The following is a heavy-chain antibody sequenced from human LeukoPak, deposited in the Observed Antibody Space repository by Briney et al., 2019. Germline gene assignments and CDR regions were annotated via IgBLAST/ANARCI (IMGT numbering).Heavy chain of an antibody. V-gene: IGHV5-51*01. D-gene: IGHD3-22*01. J-gene: IGHJ4*02. CDR3: ARHLASSVFYYEYYLDY. CDR1: GYRFSSYW. CDR2: IYPGDSDT. Sequence: GESLKISCKASGYRFSSYWVGWVRPMPGKGLEWMGIIYPGDSDTRYSPSFQGQVTISADKSISTAYLQWSSLKASDTAMYYCARHLASSVFYYEYYLDYWGQGTLVTVSS.